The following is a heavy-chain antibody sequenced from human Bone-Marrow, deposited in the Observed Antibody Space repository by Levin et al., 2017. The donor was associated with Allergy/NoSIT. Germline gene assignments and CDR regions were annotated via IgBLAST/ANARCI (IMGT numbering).Heavy chain of an antibody. CDR3: TKEGTYYDTLTGYYDR. J-gene: IGHJ4*02. Sequence: GESLKISCAASGFSFSDSAMSWVRQSPVRGLEWVSTISGAGHSTYYGDSVKGRFTISRDNSKNTLYLQMNRLTVDDTAVYYCTKEGTYYDTLTGYYDRWGQGTLVSVSP. D-gene: IGHD3-9*01. CDR2: ISGAGHST. V-gene: IGHV3-23*01. CDR1: GFSFSDSA.